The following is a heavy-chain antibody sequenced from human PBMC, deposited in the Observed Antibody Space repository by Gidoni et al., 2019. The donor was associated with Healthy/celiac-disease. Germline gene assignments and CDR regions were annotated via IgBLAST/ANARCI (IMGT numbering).Heavy chain of an antibody. CDR2: ISSNGGST. Sequence: EVQLVESGGGLVQPGGPRHLSCSASGFPYSSYAMHWVRQAPGKGLEYVSAISSNGGSTYYADSVKGRFTISRDNSKNTLYLQMSSLRAEDTAVYYCVKPSSGSYYGGFDYWGQGTLVTVSS. D-gene: IGHD1-26*01. J-gene: IGHJ4*02. V-gene: IGHV3-64D*09. CDR3: VKPSSGSYYGGFDY. CDR1: GFPYSSYA.